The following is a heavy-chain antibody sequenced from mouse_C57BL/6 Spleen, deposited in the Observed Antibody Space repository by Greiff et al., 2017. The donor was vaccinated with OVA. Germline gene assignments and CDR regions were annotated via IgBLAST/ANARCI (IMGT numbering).Heavy chain of an antibody. V-gene: IGHV1-69*01. J-gene: IGHJ2*01. CDR3: ARSPRQLSSFYFDY. CDR1: GYTFTSYW. Sequence: QVQLKQPGAELVMPGASVKLSCKASGYTFTSYWMHWVKQRPGQGLEWIGEIDPSDSYTNYNQKFKGKSTLTVDKSSSTAYMQLSSLTSADSAVYYCARSPRQLSSFYFDYWGQGTTLTVAS. D-gene: IGHD3-2*02. CDR2: IDPSDSYT.